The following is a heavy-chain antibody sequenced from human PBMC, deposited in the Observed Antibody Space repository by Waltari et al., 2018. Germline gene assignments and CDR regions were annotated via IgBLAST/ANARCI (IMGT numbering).Heavy chain of an antibody. CDR1: GYTFTGYY. V-gene: IGHV1-2*06. CDR2: INPNSGGT. Sequence: QVQLVQSGAEVKKPGASVKVSCKASGYTFTGYYMHWVRQAPGQGLEWMGRINPNSGGTNYAQKFQGRVTMTRDTSISTAYMELSRLRSDDTAVYYCARAKGVTADGPSAFDIWGQGTMVTVSS. CDR3: ARAKGVTADGPSAFDI. J-gene: IGHJ3*02. D-gene: IGHD5-18*01.